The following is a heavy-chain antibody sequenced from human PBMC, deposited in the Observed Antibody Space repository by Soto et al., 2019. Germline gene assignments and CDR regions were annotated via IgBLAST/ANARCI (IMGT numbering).Heavy chain of an antibody. J-gene: IGHJ5*02. CDR3: ARDIYGSGANWFDP. Sequence: SETLSLTCTVSGGSVSSGSYYWSWIRQPPGKGLEWIGYIYYSGSTNYNPSLKSRVTISVDTSKNQFSLKLSSVTAADTAVYYCARDIYGSGANWFDPWGQGTLVT. V-gene: IGHV4-61*01. D-gene: IGHD3-10*01. CDR2: IYYSGST. CDR1: GGSVSSGSYY.